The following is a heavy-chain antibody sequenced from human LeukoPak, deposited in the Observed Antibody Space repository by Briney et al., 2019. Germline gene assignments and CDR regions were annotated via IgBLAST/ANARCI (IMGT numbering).Heavy chain of an antibody. CDR2: IYYSGST. D-gene: IGHD4-17*01. CDR1: GGSISSYY. J-gene: IGHJ4*02. Sequence: PSETLSLTCTVSGGSISSYYWSWIRQPPGKGLEWIGYIYYSGSTNYNPSLKSRVTISVDTSKNQFSLKLSSVTAADTAVYYCARLPDDYGDNGVPTYFDYWGQGTLVTVSS. CDR3: ARLPDDYGDNGVPTYFDY. V-gene: IGHV4-59*08.